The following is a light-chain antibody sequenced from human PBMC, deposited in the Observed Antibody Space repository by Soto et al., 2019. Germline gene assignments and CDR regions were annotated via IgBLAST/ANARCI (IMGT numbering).Light chain of an antibody. J-gene: IGKJ5*01. CDR3: QHRGDWPPAIT. V-gene: IGKV3-11*01. Sequence: EIVLTQSPATLSLSPGERATLSCRASQSVGSYLAWFQVKPGQAPRLLIYDASDRATGVPDRFSGSGSGTDFTLTIRSLEPEDFALYYCQHRGDWPPAITFGQGTRLEIK. CDR2: DAS. CDR1: QSVGSY.